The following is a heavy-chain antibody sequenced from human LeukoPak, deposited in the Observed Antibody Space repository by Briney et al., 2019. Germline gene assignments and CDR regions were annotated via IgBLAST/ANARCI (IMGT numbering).Heavy chain of an antibody. CDR3: ARVGSWYNNHSWFDP. V-gene: IGHV1-2*02. CDR1: GFSFTGYD. Sequence: ASVKVSCKASGFSFTGYDMHWVRQAPGQGLEWMGWINPNTGDTNYAQKFQGRVTMTRDTSINTAYLEVSRLKSEDTAVYYCARVGSWYNNHSWFDPWGQGTLVTVSS. J-gene: IGHJ5*02. D-gene: IGHD6-13*01. CDR2: INPNTGDT.